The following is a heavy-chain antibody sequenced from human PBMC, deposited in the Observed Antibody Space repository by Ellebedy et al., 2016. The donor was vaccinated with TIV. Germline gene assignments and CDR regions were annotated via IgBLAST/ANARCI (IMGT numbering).Heavy chain of an antibody. CDR3: ARFRPHCFSDNCYLNAFEY. D-gene: IGHD1-1*01. Sequence: ESLKISXAASGFTFSGYWISWVRQSPGKGLEWIGEINHSGTTKYNPSLKSRVTISGDTSNNQVSLNLRSVTAADTAVYYCARFRPHCFSDNCYLNAFEYWGHGTVVTVSS. CDR2: INHSGTT. V-gene: IGHV4-34*01. J-gene: IGHJ3*01. CDR1: GFTFSGYW.